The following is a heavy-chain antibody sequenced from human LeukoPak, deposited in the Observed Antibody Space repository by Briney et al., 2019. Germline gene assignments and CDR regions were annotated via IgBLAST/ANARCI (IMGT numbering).Heavy chain of an antibody. CDR3: ARGLLPYDYVWGSYRPLYFDY. CDR1: GGSFSGYY. Sequence: PSETLSLTCAVYGGSFSGYYWSWIRQPPGKGLEWIGEINHSGSTNYNPSLKSRVTISVETSKNQFSLKLSSVTAADTAVYYCARGLLPYDYVWGSYRPLYFDYWGQGTLVTVSS. J-gene: IGHJ4*02. CDR2: INHSGST. V-gene: IGHV4-34*01. D-gene: IGHD3-16*02.